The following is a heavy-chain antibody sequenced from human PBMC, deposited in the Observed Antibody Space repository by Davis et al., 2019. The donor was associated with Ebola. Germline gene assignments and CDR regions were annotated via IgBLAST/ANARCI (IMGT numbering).Heavy chain of an antibody. V-gene: IGHV3-33*01. Sequence: GGSLRLSCAASGFTFSSYGMHWVRQAPGKGLEWVAVIWYDGSNKYYADSVKGRSTISRDNSKNTLYLQMNSLRAEDTTVYYCARVSPYGDSDYWGQGTLVTVSS. CDR3: ARVSPYGDSDY. CDR1: GFTFSSYG. D-gene: IGHD4-17*01. J-gene: IGHJ4*02. CDR2: IWYDGSNK.